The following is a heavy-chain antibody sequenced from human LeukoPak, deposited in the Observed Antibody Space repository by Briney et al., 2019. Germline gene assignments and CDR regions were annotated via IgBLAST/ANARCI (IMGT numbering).Heavy chain of an antibody. D-gene: IGHD3/OR15-3a*01. CDR3: ARQTGSGLFILP. CDR1: GGSINSVSYY. V-gene: IGHV4-61*02. Sequence: PSETLSLTCTVSGGSINSVSYYWNWIRQPAGKGPEWIGRIYASGTTNYNPSLESRVIISRDTSRNQFSLRLTSVTAADTAVYYCARQTGSGLFILPGGQGTLVTVSS. CDR2: IYASGTT. J-gene: IGHJ4*02.